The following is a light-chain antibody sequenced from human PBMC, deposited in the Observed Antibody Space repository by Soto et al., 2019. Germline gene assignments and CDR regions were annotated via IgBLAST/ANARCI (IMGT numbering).Light chain of an antibody. J-gene: IGKJ4*01. Sequence: EIVMTQSPATLSMSPGERVTLSCRASQSVSSNLGWYQQKPGQAPRLLIYGASTRATGIPDRFSGSGSGTQFTLTISSLQSEDFGIYYCQQYNNWPPLTFGGGTKVEI. CDR3: QQYNNWPPLT. CDR1: QSVSSN. V-gene: IGKV3-15*01. CDR2: GAS.